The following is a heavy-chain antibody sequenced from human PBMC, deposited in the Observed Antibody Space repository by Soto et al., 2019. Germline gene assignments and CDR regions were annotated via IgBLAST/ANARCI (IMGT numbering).Heavy chain of an antibody. J-gene: IGHJ6*02. CDR2: IYSGGST. CDR3: ARDPPYYDFRLVV. D-gene: IGHD3-3*01. CDR1: GFTVSSNY. V-gene: IGHV3-66*01. Sequence: PGGSLRLSCAASGFTVSSNYMSWVRQAPGKGLEWVSLIYSGGSTYYADSVKGRFTISRDNSKNTLYLQMNSLRAEDTAVYYCARDPPYYDFRLVVWGQGTKVTVSS.